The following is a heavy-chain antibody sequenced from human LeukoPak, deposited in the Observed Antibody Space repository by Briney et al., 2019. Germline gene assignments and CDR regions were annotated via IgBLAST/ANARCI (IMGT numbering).Heavy chain of an antibody. CDR3: AASSSGYCDY. CDR2: IWYDGSNK. CDR1: DFTSITKG. J-gene: IGHJ4*02. V-gene: IGHV3-33*01. D-gene: IGHD3-22*01. Sequence: GGSLGLSGAGPDFTSITKGMHWFRQPPGKGLKWVAVIWYDGSNKYYADSVKGRFTISRDNSKNTLYLQMNSLRAEDTAVYYCAASSSGYCDYWGQGTLVTVSS.